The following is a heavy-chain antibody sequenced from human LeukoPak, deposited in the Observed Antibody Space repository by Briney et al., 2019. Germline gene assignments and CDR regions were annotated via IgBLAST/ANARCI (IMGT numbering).Heavy chain of an antibody. CDR1: GGSISSYY. CDR3: ARQSSGSPDIVVVPAVYYYYMDV. J-gene: IGHJ6*03. CDR2: IYYSGST. V-gene: IGHV4-59*08. D-gene: IGHD2-2*01. Sequence: SETLSLTCTVSGGSISSYYWSWIRQPPGKGLEWIGYIYYSGSTNYNPSLKSRVTISVDTSKNQFSLKLSSVTAADTAVYYCARQSSGSPDIVVVPAVYYYYMDVWGKGTTVTVSS.